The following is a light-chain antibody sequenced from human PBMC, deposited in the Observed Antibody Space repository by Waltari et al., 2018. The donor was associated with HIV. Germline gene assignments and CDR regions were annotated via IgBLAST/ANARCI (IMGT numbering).Light chain of an antibody. Sequence: QSALTQPPSVSGAPGQSVTISCSGSNSNIGAGFYLHWYQQVPGTAPRLLIYDNNNRPSGVPDRFSGSKSGTSASLAINGLQSEDEADYYCQSYDSRLSGSVVFGGGTKVTVL. J-gene: IGLJ2*01. CDR2: DNN. CDR1: NSNIGAGFY. CDR3: QSYDSRLSGSVV. V-gene: IGLV1-40*01.